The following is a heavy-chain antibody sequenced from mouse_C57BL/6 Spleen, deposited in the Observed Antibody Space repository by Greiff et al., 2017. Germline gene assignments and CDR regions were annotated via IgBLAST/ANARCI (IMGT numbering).Heavy chain of an antibody. D-gene: IGHD2-4*01. V-gene: IGHV5-16*01. Sequence: EVKLVESEGGLVQPGSSMKLSCTASGFTFSDYYMAWVRQVPEKGLEWVANINYDGSSTYYLDSLKSRFIISRDNAKNILYLQMSSLKSEDTATYYCARYDYGDYYAMDYWGQGTSVTVSS. CDR1: GFTFSDYY. CDR2: INYDGSST. J-gene: IGHJ4*01. CDR3: ARYDYGDYYAMDY.